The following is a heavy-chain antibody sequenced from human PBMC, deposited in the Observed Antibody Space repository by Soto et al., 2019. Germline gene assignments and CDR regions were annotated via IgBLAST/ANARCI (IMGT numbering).Heavy chain of an antibody. CDR2: IYHSGST. Sequence: SETLCLTCIVSNSSIYSRYYWGWIRQPPGKGLEWIASIYHSGSTPYNPSLKSRATISVDTSNNQFSLRLSSVTAADTAVYYCARNTSGRNFEYWGQGTQVTVSS. CDR3: ARNTSGRNFEY. V-gene: IGHV4-38-2*02. CDR1: NSSIYSRYY. D-gene: IGHD6-19*01. J-gene: IGHJ4*02.